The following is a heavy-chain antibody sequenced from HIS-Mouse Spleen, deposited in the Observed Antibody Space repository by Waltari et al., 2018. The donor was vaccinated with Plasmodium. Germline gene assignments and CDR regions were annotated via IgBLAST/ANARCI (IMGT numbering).Heavy chain of an antibody. Sequence: QVTLRESGPALVKPTQTLTLTCTFSGFSLSTSGMCVSWIRQPPGKALEWLAIIDWDDDKYYSTALKTRLTISKDTSKNQVVLTMTNMDPVDTATYYCARHKKRGQLVRGYFDYWGQGTLVTVSS. D-gene: IGHD6-6*01. CDR2: IDWDDDK. J-gene: IGHJ4*02. V-gene: IGHV2-70*01. CDR1: GFSLSTSGMC. CDR3: ARHKKRGQLVRGYFDY.